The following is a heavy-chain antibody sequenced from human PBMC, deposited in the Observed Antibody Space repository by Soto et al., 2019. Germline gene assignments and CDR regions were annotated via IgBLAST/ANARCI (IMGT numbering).Heavy chain of an antibody. CDR1: GGSISSGGYY. CDR3: ARIFNTPGSFDS. J-gene: IGHJ4*02. V-gene: IGHV4-31*03. CDR2: IYYSRSN. Sequence: QVQLQESGPGLVKPSQTLSLTCTVSGGSISSGGYYWSWIRQHPGKGLEWIGHIYYSRSNYYNPSLKSRVIITVDTSKNQFSLKLSSVTAADTAVYYCARIFNTPGSFDSWGQGTLVTVCS.